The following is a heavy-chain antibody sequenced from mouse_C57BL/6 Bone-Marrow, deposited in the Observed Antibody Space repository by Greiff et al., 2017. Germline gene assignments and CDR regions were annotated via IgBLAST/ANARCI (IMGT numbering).Heavy chain of an antibody. J-gene: IGHJ4*01. CDR2: IDPENGDT. Sequence: VQLQQSGAELVRPGASVKLSCTASGFNIKDDYMHWVKQRPEQGLEWIGWIDPENGDTEYASKFQGKATITADTSSNTAYLQLSSLTSEDTAFYYCTTRVDGYYGAMDYWGQGTSVTVSS. CDR3: TTRVDGYYGAMDY. V-gene: IGHV14-4*01. D-gene: IGHD2-3*01. CDR1: GFNIKDDY.